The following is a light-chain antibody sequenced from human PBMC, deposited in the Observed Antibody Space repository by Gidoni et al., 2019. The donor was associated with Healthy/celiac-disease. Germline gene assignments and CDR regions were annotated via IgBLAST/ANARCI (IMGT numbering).Light chain of an antibody. CDR3: QQYYSFPRT. V-gene: IGKV1D-8*01. Sequence: VICMTQSPSLLSASPGDRVTISCRMRQGISSYLAWYQQQPGKAPELLIYAASTLQSGVPSRFSGSGSGTEFTLKISSLQSEDFATYYCQQYYSFPRTFGQGTKVEIK. J-gene: IGKJ1*01. CDR2: AAS. CDR1: QGISSY.